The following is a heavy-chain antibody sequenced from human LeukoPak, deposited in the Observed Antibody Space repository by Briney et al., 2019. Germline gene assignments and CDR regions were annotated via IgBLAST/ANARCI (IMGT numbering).Heavy chain of an antibody. CDR3: ASPYDSSGYYDR. V-gene: IGHV3-7*03. J-gene: IGHJ4*02. CDR1: GFTFRAYW. D-gene: IGHD3-22*01. Sequence: GGSLGLSCVVSGFTFRAYWMTWVRQAPGKGLEWVANINGAGSEKYYVDSVKGRFTISRDNAKNSLFLQMNSLRDEDTAIYYCASPYDSSGYYDRWGQGTLVTVSS. CDR2: INGAGSEK.